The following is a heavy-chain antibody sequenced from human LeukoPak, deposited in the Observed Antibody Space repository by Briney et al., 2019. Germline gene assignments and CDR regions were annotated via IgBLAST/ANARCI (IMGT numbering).Heavy chain of an antibody. CDR3: ARDAKPKIFGVVIRRKYYFDY. Sequence: KPSETLSLTCTVSGGSISSYYWSWIRQPPGKGLEWIAYICYSGSTNYNPSLKSRVTISVDTSKNQFSLKLSSVTAADTAVYYCARDAKPKIFGVVIRRKYYFDYWGQGTLVTVSS. D-gene: IGHD3-3*01. J-gene: IGHJ4*02. V-gene: IGHV4-59*12. CDR2: ICYSGST. CDR1: GGSISSYY.